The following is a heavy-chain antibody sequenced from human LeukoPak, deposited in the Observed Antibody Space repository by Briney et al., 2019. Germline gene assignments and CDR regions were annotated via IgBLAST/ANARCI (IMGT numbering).Heavy chain of an antibody. V-gene: IGHV4-59*01. J-gene: IGHJ6*02. CDR1: GGSISSYY. D-gene: IGHD1-7*01. CDR3: ARGVELTYYYYGMDV. Sequence: SETLSLTCTVSGGSISSYYWSWIRQPPGKGLEWIGYIYYSGSTNYNPSLKSRVTISVDTSKNQFSLKPSSVTAADTAVYYCARGVELTYYYYGMDVWGQGTTVTVSS. CDR2: IYYSGST.